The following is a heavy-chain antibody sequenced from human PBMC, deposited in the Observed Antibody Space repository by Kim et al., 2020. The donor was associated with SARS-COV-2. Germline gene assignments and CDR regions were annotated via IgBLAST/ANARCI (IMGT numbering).Heavy chain of an antibody. V-gene: IGHV1-18*01. CDR2: ISAYNGNT. CDR1: GYTFTSYG. Sequence: ASVKVSCKASGYTFTSYGISWVRQAPGQGLEWMGWISAYNGNTNYAQKLQGRVTMTTDTSTSTAYMELRSLRSDDTAVYYCARVSWEYYDSSGYGPPAGVVDYWGQGTLVTVSS. CDR3: ARVSWEYYDSSGYGPPAGVVDY. J-gene: IGHJ4*02. D-gene: IGHD3-22*01.